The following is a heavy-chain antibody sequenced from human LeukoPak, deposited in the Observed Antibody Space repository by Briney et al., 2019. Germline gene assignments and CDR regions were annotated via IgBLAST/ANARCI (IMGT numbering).Heavy chain of an antibody. CDR1: GCTFSSYA. J-gene: IGHJ4*02. Sequence: GGSLRLSCAASGCTFSSYAMSWVRQPPGKGLEWVSGISGSGGSTYYADSVKGRFTISRDNSKNTLYLQMNSPRAEDTAVYYCAILPGYSSSWYEVDYWGQGTLVTVSS. CDR3: AILPGYSSSWYEVDY. D-gene: IGHD6-13*01. CDR2: ISGSGGST. V-gene: IGHV3-23*01.